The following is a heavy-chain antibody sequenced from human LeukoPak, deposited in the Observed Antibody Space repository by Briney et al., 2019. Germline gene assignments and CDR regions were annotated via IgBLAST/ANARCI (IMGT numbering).Heavy chain of an antibody. J-gene: IGHJ4*02. CDR1: GFTFSAFA. Sequence: PGGSLRLSCAASGFTFSAFAMSWVRQAPGKGLEWVSSISSSSSYIYYADSVKGRFTISRDNAKNSLYLQMNSLRAEDTAVYYCARVRDGSQDYWGQGTLVTVSS. CDR2: ISSSSSYI. V-gene: IGHV3-21*01. CDR3: ARVRDGSQDY. D-gene: IGHD5-24*01.